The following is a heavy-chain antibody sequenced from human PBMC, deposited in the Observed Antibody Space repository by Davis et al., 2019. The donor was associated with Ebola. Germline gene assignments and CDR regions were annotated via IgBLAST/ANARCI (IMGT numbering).Heavy chain of an antibody. Sequence: GESLKISCAASGFTFSSYWMQWVRQAPGKGLVWVSRINSDGSSTSYADSVKGRFTISRDNAKNTLYLQMNSLRAEDTAVYYCARETYYDFWSGFKPWYYYYYGMDVWGQGTTVTVSS. J-gene: IGHJ6*02. CDR3: ARETYYDFWSGFKPWYYYYYGMDV. CDR1: GFTFSSYW. D-gene: IGHD3-3*01. CDR2: INSDGSST. V-gene: IGHV3-74*01.